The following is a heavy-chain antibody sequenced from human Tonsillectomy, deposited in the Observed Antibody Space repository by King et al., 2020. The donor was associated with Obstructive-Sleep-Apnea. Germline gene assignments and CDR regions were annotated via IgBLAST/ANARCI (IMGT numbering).Heavy chain of an antibody. J-gene: IGHJ4*02. D-gene: IGHD3-9*01. Sequence: VQLVESGGGLVQPGGSLRLSCAASGFTFSSYWMSWVRQAPGKGLEWVANIKEDGSEEYYVDSVKGRFTLSRDNAKTSLYLQMTSLRAEDTAVYYCAREANYNTFDSWGQGTLVTVSS. CDR2: IKEDGSEE. V-gene: IGHV3-7*01. CDR3: AREANYNTFDS. CDR1: GFTFSSYW.